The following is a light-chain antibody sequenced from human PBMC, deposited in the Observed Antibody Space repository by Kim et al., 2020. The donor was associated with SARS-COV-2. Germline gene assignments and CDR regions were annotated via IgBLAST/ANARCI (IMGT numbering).Light chain of an antibody. Sequence: DIQMTQSPSSLSASVGDRVTITCRASQNIRTFLSWYQQKAGKAPKLLIYTASSLQSGVPSRFNGSGSGTDFTLAISSLHVEDFATYYCQETYSTLWTFGQGTKVDIK. CDR2: TAS. CDR1: QNIRTF. CDR3: QETYSTLWT. V-gene: IGKV1-39*01. J-gene: IGKJ1*01.